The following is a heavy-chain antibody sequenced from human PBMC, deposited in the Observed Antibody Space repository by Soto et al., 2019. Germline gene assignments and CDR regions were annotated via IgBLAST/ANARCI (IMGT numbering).Heavy chain of an antibody. J-gene: IGHJ6*02. Sequence: SETLSLTCTVSGGSISSYYWSWIRQPPGKGLEWIGNIYYSGSTNYNPSLKSRVTISVDTSKNQFSLKLSSVTAADTAVYYCASLRSIVGAFCYYYGMHVWGQGTTVTVSS. CDR1: GGSISSYY. V-gene: IGHV4-59*08. CDR2: IYYSGST. CDR3: ASLRSIVGAFCYYYGMHV. D-gene: IGHD1-26*01.